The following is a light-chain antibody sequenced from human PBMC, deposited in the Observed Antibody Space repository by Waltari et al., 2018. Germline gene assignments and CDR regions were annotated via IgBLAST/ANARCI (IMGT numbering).Light chain of an antibody. V-gene: IGLV2-14*01. CDR1: SSDVGGYNY. J-gene: IGLJ3*02. CDR3: SSYTTSSTVV. Sequence: QSALTQPASVSGSPRQSITISCTGTSSDVGGYNYVSWYQQHPGKAPKLMIYEVSNRPSGLSNRFSGSKAGNTASLTISGLQAEDEADYYCSSYTTSSTVVFGGGTKLTVL. CDR2: EVS.